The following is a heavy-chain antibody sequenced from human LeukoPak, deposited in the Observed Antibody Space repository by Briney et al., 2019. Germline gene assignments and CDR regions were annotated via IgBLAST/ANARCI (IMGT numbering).Heavy chain of an antibody. J-gene: IGHJ4*02. CDR3: ARSEGHIAARPAGDY. CDR1: GYTFTSYG. V-gene: IGHV1-18*01. CDR2: ISAYNGNT. D-gene: IGHD6-6*01. Sequence: ASVKVSCKASGYTFTSYGIGWVRQAPGQGLEWMGWISAYNGNTNYAQKLQGRVTMTTDTSTSTAYMELRSLRSDDTAVYYCARSEGHIAARPAGDYWGQGILVTVSS.